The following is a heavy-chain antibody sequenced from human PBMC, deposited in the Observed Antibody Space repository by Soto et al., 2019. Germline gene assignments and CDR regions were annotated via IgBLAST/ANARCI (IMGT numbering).Heavy chain of an antibody. V-gene: IGHV1-69*06. Sequence: QVQLVQSGAEVKKPGSSVKVSCKASGGTFSSYAISWVRQAPGQGLEWMGGIIPIFGTANYAQKFQGRVTITADKSTSTAYMELSSLRSEDTAVYYWARSTDYDFWSGYYRTLDYWGQGTLVTVSS. CDR3: ARSTDYDFWSGYYRTLDY. CDR1: GGTFSSYA. J-gene: IGHJ4*02. D-gene: IGHD3-3*01. CDR2: IIPIFGTA.